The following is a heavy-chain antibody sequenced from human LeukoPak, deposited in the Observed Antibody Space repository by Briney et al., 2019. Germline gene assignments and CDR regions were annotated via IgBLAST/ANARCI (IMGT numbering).Heavy chain of an antibody. D-gene: IGHD5-18*01. CDR3: ARRVSSGYSFGADY. J-gene: IGHJ4*02. CDR2: IYPGDSDT. V-gene: IGHV5-51*01. CDR1: GYSFTKFW. Sequence: HGESLKISCKGSGYSFTKFWIGWVRQMPGKGLEWMGIIYPGDSDTRYSPSFQGQVTLLVDTSISTAYLQWSSLWASDTAMYYCARRVSSGYSFGADYWGQGTLVTVSS.